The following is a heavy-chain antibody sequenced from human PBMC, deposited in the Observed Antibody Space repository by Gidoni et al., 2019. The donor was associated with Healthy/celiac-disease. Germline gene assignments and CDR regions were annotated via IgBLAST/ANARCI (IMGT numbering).Heavy chain of an antibody. CDR1: GGTFSSYA. CDR2: IIPIFGTA. CDR3: ARLWFGESGGWFDP. Sequence: QVQLVQSGAEVKKPRSSVKVSCKASGGTFSSYAISWVRQAPGQGLEWMGGIIPIFGTANYAQKFQGRVTITADESTSTAYMELSSLRSEDTAVYYCARLWFGESGGWFDPWGQGTLVTVSS. V-gene: IGHV1-69*01. D-gene: IGHD3-10*01. J-gene: IGHJ5*02.